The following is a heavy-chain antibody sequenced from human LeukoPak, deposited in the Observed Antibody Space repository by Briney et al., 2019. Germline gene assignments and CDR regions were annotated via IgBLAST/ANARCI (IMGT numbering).Heavy chain of an antibody. Sequence: ASVKVSCKSSGYTFTGYYMHWVRQAPGQGLEWMGWINPNSGGTNYAQKFQGRVTMTRDTSISTAYMELSRLRSDDTAVYYCARDIVMVTYWFDPWGQGTLVTVSS. CDR2: INPNSGGT. J-gene: IGHJ5*02. D-gene: IGHD5-18*01. V-gene: IGHV1-2*02. CDR3: ARDIVMVTYWFDP. CDR1: GYTFTGYY.